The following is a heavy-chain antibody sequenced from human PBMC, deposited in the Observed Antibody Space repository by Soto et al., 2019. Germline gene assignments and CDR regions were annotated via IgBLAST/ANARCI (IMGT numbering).Heavy chain of an antibody. V-gene: IGHV4-4*02. CDR1: GGSISSSNW. CDR2: IYHSGST. Sequence: SETLSLTCAVSGGSISSSNWWSWVRQPPGEGLEWIGEIYHSGSTNYNPSLKSRVTISVDTSKNQFSLKLSSVTAADTAVYYCARAPPGYYYDSSGYFAYWGQGTLVTVSS. D-gene: IGHD3-22*01. J-gene: IGHJ4*02. CDR3: ARAPPGYYYDSSGYFAY.